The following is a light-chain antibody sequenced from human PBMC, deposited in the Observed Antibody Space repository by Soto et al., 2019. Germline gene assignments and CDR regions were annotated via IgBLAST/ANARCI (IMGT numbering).Light chain of an antibody. Sequence: DIVMTQSPDSLAVSLGERATINGKSSQSGLYTSSNMNCLAWYQQKPGQPPKLLISWASTRESGVPDRFSGSGAGTDFTLTISCLQAEDVAVYDCQQYYGMPLTFGGETKVEIK. CDR3: QQYYGMPLT. CDR2: WAS. V-gene: IGKV4-1*01. J-gene: IGKJ4*01. CDR1: QSGLYTSSNMNC.